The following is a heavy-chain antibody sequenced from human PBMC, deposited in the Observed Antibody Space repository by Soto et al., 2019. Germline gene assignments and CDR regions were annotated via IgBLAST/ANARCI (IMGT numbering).Heavy chain of an antibody. CDR3: ARGTLVVTAISIYYYYYGMDV. V-gene: IGHV3-33*01. CDR2: IWYDGSNK. Sequence: GGSLRLSCAASGFTFSSYGMHWVRQAPGKGLEWVAVIWYDGSNKYYADSVKGRFTISRDNSKNTLYLQMNSLRAEDTAVYYCARGTLVVTAISIYYYYYGMDVWGQGTTVT. CDR1: GFTFSSYG. D-gene: IGHD2-21*02. J-gene: IGHJ6*02.